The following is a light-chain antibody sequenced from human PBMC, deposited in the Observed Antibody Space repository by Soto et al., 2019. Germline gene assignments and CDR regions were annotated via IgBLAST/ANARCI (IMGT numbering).Light chain of an antibody. V-gene: IGLV1-51*01. CDR3: GTWDSGLSAV. CDR1: SSNIGNNY. J-gene: IGLJ2*01. CDR2: DNN. Sequence: QSVLTQPPSVSAAPGQKVTISCSGSSSNIGNNYVSWYQQLPGTAPKLLIYDNNKRPSGIPDRFSGSKSCTSATLGITGLQAGYEADYYFGTWDSGLSAVFGGGTKLTVL.